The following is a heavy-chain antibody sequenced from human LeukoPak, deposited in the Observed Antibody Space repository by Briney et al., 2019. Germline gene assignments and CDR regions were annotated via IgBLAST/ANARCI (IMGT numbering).Heavy chain of an antibody. V-gene: IGHV3-74*01. Sequence: GGSLRLSCAASGFTFSRYWMHWLRQGPGKGLVWVSRISTDGSSSTYADSVKGRFTISRDNGKNTLYLQMNSLRAEDTAVYYCTTGPGNSGYWGQGTLVTVSS. J-gene: IGHJ4*02. D-gene: IGHD4-23*01. CDR2: ISTDGSSS. CDR3: TTGPGNSGY. CDR1: GFTFSRYW.